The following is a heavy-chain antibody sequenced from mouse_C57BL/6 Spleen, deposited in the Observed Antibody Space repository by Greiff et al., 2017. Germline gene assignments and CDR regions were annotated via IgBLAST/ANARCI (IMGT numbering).Heavy chain of an antibody. CDR3: ARRGSGNPLFDY. D-gene: IGHD3-2*02. V-gene: IGHV1-80*01. CDR1: GYAFSSYW. J-gene: IGHJ2*01. Sequence: QVQLQQSGAELVKPGASVKISCKASGYAFSSYWMNWVKQRPGKGLEWIGQIYPGDGDTNYNGKFKGKATLTADKSSSTAYMQLSSLTSEDSAVYFCARRGSGNPLFDYWGQGTTLTVSS. CDR2: IYPGDGDT.